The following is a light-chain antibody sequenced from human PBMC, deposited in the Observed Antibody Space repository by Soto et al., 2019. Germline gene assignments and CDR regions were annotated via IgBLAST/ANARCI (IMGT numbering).Light chain of an antibody. J-gene: IGKJ5*01. CDR2: GAS. Sequence: EIVLTQSPGTLSLSPGERATLSCSASHSVNTNLAWYQQKPGQAPRLLISGASSRATGIPDRFSGSGSGTDFTLTISRLEPEDFAVYYCQQYGHSPITFGQGTRLEI. V-gene: IGKV3-20*01. CDR1: HSVNTN. CDR3: QQYGHSPIT.